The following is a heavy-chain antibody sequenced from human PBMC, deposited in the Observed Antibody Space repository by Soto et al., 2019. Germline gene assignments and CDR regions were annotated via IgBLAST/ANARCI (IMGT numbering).Heavy chain of an antibody. CDR2: MNPNRGDT. D-gene: IGHD7-27*01. Sequence: QVQLVQSGAEVKKPGASVKVSCKASGYTFTNYDINWVRQTTGQGPEWLGWMNPNRGDTGYAQKFQGRVTMTGNAAISTAYMELSSLTFEDRAIYSCARAPRNWGFDFWGKGPLFTVSS. J-gene: IGHJ4*02. CDR1: GYTFTNYD. CDR3: ARAPRNWGFDF. V-gene: IGHV1-8*01.